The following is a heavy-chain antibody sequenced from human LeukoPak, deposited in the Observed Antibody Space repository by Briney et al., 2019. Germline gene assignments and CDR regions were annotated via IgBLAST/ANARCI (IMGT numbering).Heavy chain of an antibody. CDR2: IIPILGTA. D-gene: IGHD3-22*01. Sequence: SVKVSCKASGGTFSSYAISWVRQAPGQGLEWMGGIIPILGTANYAQKFQGRVTITADESTSTAYMELSSLRSEDTAVYYCAREDYYDSSGSSYYYYYGMDVWGQGTTVTVSS. V-gene: IGHV1-69*01. CDR3: AREDYYDSSGSSYYYYYGMDV. J-gene: IGHJ6*02. CDR1: GGTFSSYA.